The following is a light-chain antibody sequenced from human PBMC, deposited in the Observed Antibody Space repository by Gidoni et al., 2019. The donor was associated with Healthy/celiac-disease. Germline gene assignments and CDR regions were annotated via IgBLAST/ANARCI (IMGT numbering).Light chain of an antibody. Sequence: QSALTQPRSMSGSPGQSVTISCTGTSSDVGGYNYVSWYQQHPGKAPKLLIYDVSKRPSGVPDRFSGSKSGNTASLTISGLQAEDEADYYCCSYAGSSCYVFGTGTKVTVL. J-gene: IGLJ1*01. CDR3: CSYAGSSCYV. CDR1: SSDVGGYNY. V-gene: IGLV2-11*01. CDR2: DVS.